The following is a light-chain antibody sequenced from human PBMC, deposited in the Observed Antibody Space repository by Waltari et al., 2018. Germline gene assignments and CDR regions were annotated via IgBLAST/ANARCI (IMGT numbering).Light chain of an antibody. Sequence: SSELTQDPAVSVALGQTVRFTCPGDSLRTSYASWYQVKQGQAPLLFIYVKDNPPSWIPDRMAGYSSGTTSSLTITGAQAEDEADYCCSSRNGRANQVVFAGGTKVTVL. CDR1: SLRTSY. V-gene: IGLV3-19*01. CDR3: SSRNGRANQVV. CDR2: VKD. J-gene: IGLJ3*02.